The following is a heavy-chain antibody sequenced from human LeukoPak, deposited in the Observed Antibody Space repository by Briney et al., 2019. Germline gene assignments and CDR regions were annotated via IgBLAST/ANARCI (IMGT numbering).Heavy chain of an antibody. Sequence: GGSLRLSCAASGFSFSSYVMSWVRQAPGKGLEWVSAISGSSGSTYYADSVKGRFTISRDNPKNTLYLQMHSLRAEDTAVYYCVKNFWSDKYYFYYMDVWGKGTTVTVSS. D-gene: IGHD3-3*01. J-gene: IGHJ6*03. CDR2: ISGSSGST. CDR3: VKNFWSDKYYFYYMDV. V-gene: IGHV3-23*01. CDR1: GFSFSSYV.